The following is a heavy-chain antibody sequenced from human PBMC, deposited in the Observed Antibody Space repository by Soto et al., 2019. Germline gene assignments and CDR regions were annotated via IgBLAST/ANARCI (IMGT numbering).Heavy chain of an antibody. J-gene: IGHJ6*02. CDR1: GGTFSSYA. Sequence: QGQLVQSWAEVKKPGSSVKVSCKASGGTFSSYAISWVRQAPGQGLEWMGGIIPIFGTADYAQKFQGRVTITADESTSTAYVELSILRSEDTAVYYCTKTPENYYYGMDVWGQGTTVTVSS. CDR3: TKTPENYYYGMDV. V-gene: IGHV1-69*12. CDR2: IIPIFGTA.